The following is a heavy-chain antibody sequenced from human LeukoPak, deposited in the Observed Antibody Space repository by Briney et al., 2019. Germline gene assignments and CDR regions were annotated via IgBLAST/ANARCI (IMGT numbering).Heavy chain of an antibody. Sequence: QSGGSLRLSCAASGFIFSNYTMTWVRQAPGKGLEWVSTINSGGAINYADSVKGRFTISRDNPKNTLYLQMNSLRAEDTAVYYCAKRGSYSSSFTSTFDYWGQGTLVTVSS. CDR1: GFIFSNYT. D-gene: IGHD6-6*01. J-gene: IGHJ4*02. V-gene: IGHV3-23*01. CDR3: AKRGSYSSSFTSTFDY. CDR2: INSGGAI.